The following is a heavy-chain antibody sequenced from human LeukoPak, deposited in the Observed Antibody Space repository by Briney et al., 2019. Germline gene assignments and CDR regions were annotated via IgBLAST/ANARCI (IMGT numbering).Heavy chain of an antibody. CDR2: INPNSGGT. Sequence: ASVKVSCKASGYTFTGYYMHWVRQAPGQGLEWMGWINPNSGGTNYAQKFQGRVTMTRDTSISTAYMELSRLRSDDTAVYYCARAQIAAARRFDYWGQGTLVTVSS. J-gene: IGHJ4*02. D-gene: IGHD6-13*01. CDR3: ARAQIAAARRFDY. CDR1: GYTFTGYY. V-gene: IGHV1-2*02.